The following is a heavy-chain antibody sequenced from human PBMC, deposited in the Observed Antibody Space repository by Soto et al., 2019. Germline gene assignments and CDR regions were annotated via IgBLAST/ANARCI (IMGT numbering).Heavy chain of an antibody. J-gene: IGHJ3*02. Sequence: SETLSLTCTVAGGSISSGGYYWSWIRQQPGKGLEWIGYIYYSGSTYYNPSLKSRVNISVDTSKNQFSLKLSSVTAADTAVYYCAREGMYSWSGYPFGAFDIWGQGTMVTVS. CDR1: GGSISSGGYY. V-gene: IGHV4-31*03. D-gene: IGHD3-3*01. CDR2: IYYSGST. CDR3: AREGMYSWSGYPFGAFDI.